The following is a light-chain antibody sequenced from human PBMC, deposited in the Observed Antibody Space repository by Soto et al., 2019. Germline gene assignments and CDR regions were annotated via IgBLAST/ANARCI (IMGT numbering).Light chain of an antibody. CDR1: QGVSSG. Sequence: DIQMTQSPSSVSASVGDRVTITCRASQGVSSGLAWYQQKAGQAPKLLIYAASSLQSGVPSRFSGSGSGTDFTLTISSLQPEDFATYYCQQDNAFPITFGPGTRLQIK. J-gene: IGKJ5*01. V-gene: IGKV1-12*01. CDR3: QQDNAFPIT. CDR2: AAS.